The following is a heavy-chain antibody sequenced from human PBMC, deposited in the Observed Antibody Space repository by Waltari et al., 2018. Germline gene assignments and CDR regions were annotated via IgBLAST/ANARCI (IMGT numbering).Heavy chain of an antibody. D-gene: IGHD2-15*01. Sequence: EVQLLESGGGLVQPGGSLRLSCAASGFPFSGYAMSWVRQAPGKGLEWVSTISGSSYSVYYADSVKGRFTISRDNPKNTLFLQMNSLRAEDTAVYYCVKDARAAFFDYWGQGTLVTVSS. CDR1: GFPFSGYA. J-gene: IGHJ4*02. CDR3: VKDARAAFFDY. CDR2: ISGSSYSV. V-gene: IGHV3-23*01.